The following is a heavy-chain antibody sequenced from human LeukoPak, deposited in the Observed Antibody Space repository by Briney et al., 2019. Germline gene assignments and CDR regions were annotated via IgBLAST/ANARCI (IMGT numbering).Heavy chain of an antibody. CDR3: ARSRPGAADAFDI. J-gene: IGHJ3*02. Sequence: PGGSLRLSCAASGFIFSDQYMNWIRLAPGKGLEWISYISRTGTTIHYLDSVKGRFTVSRDNTRDSLFLQMNSLRAEDTAIYYCARSRPGAADAFDIWGQGTVVTVSS. CDR1: GFIFSDQY. D-gene: IGHD2-8*02. V-gene: IGHV3-11*01. CDR2: ISRTGTTI.